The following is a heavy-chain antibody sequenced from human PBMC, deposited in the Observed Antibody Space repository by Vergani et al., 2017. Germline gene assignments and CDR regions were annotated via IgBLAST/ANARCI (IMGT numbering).Heavy chain of an antibody. CDR2: ISGSGAST. CDR1: GFTFSDNA. CDR3: ARSRIYYGAGSPDY. D-gene: IGHD3-10*01. J-gene: IGHJ4*02. Sequence: EVQVLESGGGLVQTGGSLRLSCAASGFTFSDNAMSWVRQGPGKGLEWVSSISGSGASTYTADSVKGRFTISRDNSKNTLYLQMNSLRDEDTAVYYCARSRIYYGAGSPDYWGQGTLVTVSS. V-gene: IGHV3-23*01.